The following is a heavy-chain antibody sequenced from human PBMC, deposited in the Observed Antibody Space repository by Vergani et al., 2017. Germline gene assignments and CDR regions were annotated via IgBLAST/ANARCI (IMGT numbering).Heavy chain of an antibody. D-gene: IGHD6-19*01. CDR3: ARLSSPSRQWLGGAGDY. Sequence: QVQLQQWGAGLLKPSETLSLTCAVYGGSFSGYYWSWIRQPPGKGLEWIGEINHSGSTNYNPSLKRRVTISVDTSKNQFSLKLSSVTAADTAVYYCARLSSPSRQWLGGAGDYWGQGTLVTVSS. CDR2: INHSGST. J-gene: IGHJ4*02. V-gene: IGHV4-34*01. CDR1: GGSFSGYY.